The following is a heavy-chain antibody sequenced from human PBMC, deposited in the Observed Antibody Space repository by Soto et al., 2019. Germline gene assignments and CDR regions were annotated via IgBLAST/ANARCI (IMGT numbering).Heavy chain of an antibody. J-gene: IGHJ5*02. D-gene: IGHD3-10*01. CDR2: IYWDDDK. CDR1: GFSHSTSGVG. Sequence: KESGPTLVKPTQTLTLTCTFSGFSHSTSGVGVGWIRQPPGKALEWLALIYWDDDKRYSPSLKSRLTITKDTSKNQVVLTMTNMDPVDTATYYCAHGYMVRGENWFDPWGQGTLVTVSS. CDR3: AHGYMVRGENWFDP. V-gene: IGHV2-5*02.